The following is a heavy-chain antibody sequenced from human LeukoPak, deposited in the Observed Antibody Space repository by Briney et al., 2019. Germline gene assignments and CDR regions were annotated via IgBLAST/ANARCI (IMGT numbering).Heavy chain of an antibody. V-gene: IGHV3-23*01. CDR1: GFSFSNHA. J-gene: IGHJ4*02. CDR2: ISGSGGST. CDR3: ANRFDCSGSTCYSWDY. Sequence: GGSLRLSCAASGFSFSNHAMSWVRQAPGKGLEWVSAISGSGGSTYYADSVKGRFTISRDNSKSTLYLQMSSLRAEDTAVYYCANRFDCSGSTCYSWDYWGQGTLVTVSS. D-gene: IGHD2-15*01.